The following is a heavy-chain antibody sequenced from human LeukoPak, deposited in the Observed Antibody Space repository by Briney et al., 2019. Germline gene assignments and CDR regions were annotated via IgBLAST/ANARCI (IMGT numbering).Heavy chain of an antibody. D-gene: IGHD2-2*01. CDR1: GGTFSSYA. J-gene: IGHJ6*02. Sequence: KVSCKASGGTFSSYAISWVRQAPGQGLEWMGRIIPILSIANYAQKFQGRVTITADKSTSTAYMELSSLRSEDTAVYYCASMPYYYYYYGMDVWGQGTTVTVSS. CDR2: IIPILSIA. V-gene: IGHV1-69*04. CDR3: ASMPYYYYYYGMDV.